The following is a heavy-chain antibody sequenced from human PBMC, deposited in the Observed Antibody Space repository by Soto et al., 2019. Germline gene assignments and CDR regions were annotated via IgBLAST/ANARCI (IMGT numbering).Heavy chain of an antibody. J-gene: IGHJ3*02. CDR1: GGSFSGYY. V-gene: IGHV4-34*01. D-gene: IGHD3-3*01. CDR3: ARVIDYDFWSGPRDAFDI. Sequence: SETLSLTCAVYGGSFSGYYWSWIRQPPGKGLEWIGEINHSGSTNYNPSLKSRVTISVDTSKNQFSLKLSSVTAADTAVYYCARVIDYDFWSGPRDAFDIWGQGTMVTVSS. CDR2: INHSGST.